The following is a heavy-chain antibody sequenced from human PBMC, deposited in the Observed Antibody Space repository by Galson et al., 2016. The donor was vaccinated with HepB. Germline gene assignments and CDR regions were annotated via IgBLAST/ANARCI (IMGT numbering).Heavy chain of an antibody. D-gene: IGHD1-26*01. V-gene: IGHV3-7*02. CDR2: IRQDGSDK. J-gene: IGHJ4*02. CDR1: GFSFSDYW. CDR3: ATKWGEY. Sequence: LRLSCAASGFSFSDYWMRWVRQIPGKGLEWVAYIRQDGSDKYYVDSVKGRFVISRDNDKKSLYLQMNSLRAEDTAVYYCATKWGEYWGQGTLVTVSS.